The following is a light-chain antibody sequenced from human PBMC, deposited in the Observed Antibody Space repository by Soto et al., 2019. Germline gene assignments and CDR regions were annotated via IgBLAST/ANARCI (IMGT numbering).Light chain of an antibody. J-gene: IGKJ1*01. CDR2: KAS. CDR3: QHYNSFIWT. CDR1: QTISIW. V-gene: IGKV1-5*03. Sequence: DIQMTQSPSTLSGSVGDRVTITCRASQTISIWLAWYQQKPGKAPKLLIYKASTLKSGVPSRFSGSGSGTEFTLTISSLQPDDFATYYCQHYNSFIWTFGQGTKVDIK.